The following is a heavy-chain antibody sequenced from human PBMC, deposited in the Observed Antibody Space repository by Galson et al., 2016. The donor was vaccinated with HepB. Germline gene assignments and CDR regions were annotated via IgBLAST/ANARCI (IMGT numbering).Heavy chain of an antibody. CDR3: ARGGPIFGVVPLDD. Sequence: SLRLSCAISGFSFRIYWMSWVRQAPGKGLEWVANIKEDGSEKYYVDSVKGRFTISRDNAKNSLFLQMSGLGAEGTALYYCARGGPIFGVVPLDDWGQGTLVTVS. D-gene: IGHD3-3*01. CDR2: IKEDGSEK. CDR1: GFSFRIYW. V-gene: IGHV3-7*01. J-gene: IGHJ4*02.